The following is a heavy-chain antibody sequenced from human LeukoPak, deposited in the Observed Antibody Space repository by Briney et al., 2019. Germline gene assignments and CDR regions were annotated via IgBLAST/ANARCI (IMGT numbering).Heavy chain of an antibody. Sequence: PGGSLRLSCAATGFTFSSSAMSWVRQAPGKGLEWVSVIYSGGSTYYADSVKGRFTISRDNSKNTLYLQMNSLRAEDTAVYYCAKYAPRRAFDIWGQGTMVTVSS. CDR2: IYSGGST. V-gene: IGHV3-23*03. CDR1: GFTFSSSA. J-gene: IGHJ3*02. CDR3: AKYAPRRAFDI. D-gene: IGHD2-2*01.